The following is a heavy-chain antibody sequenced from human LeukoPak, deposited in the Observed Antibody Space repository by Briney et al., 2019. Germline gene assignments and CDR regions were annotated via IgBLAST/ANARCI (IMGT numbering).Heavy chain of an antibody. J-gene: IGHJ4*02. CDR2: INHSGST. CDR1: GGSFSGYY. V-gene: IGHV4-34*01. CDR3: ARVVSERIQLWSTYYFDY. D-gene: IGHD5-18*01. Sequence: SETLSLTCAVYGGSFSGYYWSWIPQPPGKGLEWIGEINHSGSTNYNPSLKSRVTISVDTSKNQFSLKLSSVTAADTAVYYCARVVSERIQLWSTYYFDYWGQGTLVTVSS.